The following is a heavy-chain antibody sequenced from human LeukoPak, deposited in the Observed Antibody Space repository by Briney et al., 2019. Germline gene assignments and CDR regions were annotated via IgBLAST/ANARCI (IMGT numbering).Heavy chain of an antibody. J-gene: IGHJ4*02. CDR2: IIPIFGTA. Sequence: GASVTVSCTAPGGTFSSYAISWVRQAPGQGLEWMGGIIPIFGTANYAQKFQGRVTITADESTSTAYMELSSLRSEDTAVYYCARDSDYYDSSGYSVGFDYWGQGTLVTVSS. V-gene: IGHV1-69*13. CDR3: ARDSDYYDSSGYSVGFDY. CDR1: GGTFSSYA. D-gene: IGHD3-22*01.